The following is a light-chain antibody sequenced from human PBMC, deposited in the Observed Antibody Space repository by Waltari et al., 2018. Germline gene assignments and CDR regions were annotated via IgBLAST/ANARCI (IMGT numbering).Light chain of an antibody. V-gene: IGLV2-23*02. CDR1: SSDVGNYKR. CDR3: ASYAGSSKRV. Sequence: QSALTQPASVSGSPGQSITISCTGTSSDVGNYKRVSWYQQHPGKAPKRMIFAVSKRPSGVSERFSGSKAGDMASLTISGLQPEDEAEYLCASYAGSSKRVFGGGTKVTVL. J-gene: IGLJ2*01. CDR2: AVS.